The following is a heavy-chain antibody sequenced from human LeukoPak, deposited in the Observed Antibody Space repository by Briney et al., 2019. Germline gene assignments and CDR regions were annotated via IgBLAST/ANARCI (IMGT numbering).Heavy chain of an antibody. CDR3: ASFRITIFGVVIFNAFDI. V-gene: IGHV4-39*01. D-gene: IGHD3-3*01. CDR1: GGSISSGGYY. Sequence: SETLSLTCTVSGGSISSGGYYWSWIRQPPGKGLEWIGSIYYSGSTYYNPSLKSRVTISVDTSKNQFSLKLSSVTAADTAVYYCASFRITIFGVVIFNAFDIWGQGTMVTVSS. J-gene: IGHJ3*02. CDR2: IYYSGST.